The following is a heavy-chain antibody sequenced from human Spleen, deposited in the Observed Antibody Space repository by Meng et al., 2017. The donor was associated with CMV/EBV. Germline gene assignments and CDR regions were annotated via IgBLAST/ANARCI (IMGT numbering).Heavy chain of an antibody. J-gene: IGHJ5*02. D-gene: IGHD3-22*01. CDR1: SFSGYY. Sequence: SFSGYYWSWIRQPPGKGLEWIGEINHSGSTNYNPSLKSRVTISVDTSKNQFSLKLSSVTAADTAVYYCARGDPYYYDSSGSLSWFDPWGQGTLVTVSS. CDR2: INHSGST. V-gene: IGHV4-34*01. CDR3: ARGDPYYYDSSGSLSWFDP.